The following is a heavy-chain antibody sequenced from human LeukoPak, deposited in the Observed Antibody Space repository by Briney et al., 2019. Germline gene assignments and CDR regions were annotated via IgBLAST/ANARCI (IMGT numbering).Heavy chain of an antibody. V-gene: IGHV4-34*01. CDR3: ARGRGSDSYGRTWDY. Sequence: PSETLSLTRAVSGGSFSDYYWSWIRQPPGKGLEWIGEVNHIESTNYNPSLKSRVTISIDTSRNQFSLRLTYVTAADAAVYFCARGRGSDSYGRTWDYWGQGTLVTVSS. D-gene: IGHD5-18*01. CDR2: VNHIEST. J-gene: IGHJ4*02. CDR1: GGSFSDYY.